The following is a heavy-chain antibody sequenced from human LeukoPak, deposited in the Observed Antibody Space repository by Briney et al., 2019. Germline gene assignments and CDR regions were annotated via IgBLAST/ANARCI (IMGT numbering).Heavy chain of an antibody. CDR2: IWYDGSNK. CDR1: GFTFSSYG. J-gene: IGHJ4*02. CDR3: ARDSSAAGNYFDY. D-gene: IGHD6-13*01. V-gene: IGHV3-33*01. Sequence: PGGSLRLSCAASGFTFSSYGMHWVRQAPGKGLEWVAVIWYDGSNKYYADSVKGRFTISRDNSKNTLYLQMNSLRAEDTAVYYCARDSSAAGNYFDYWGQGTLVTVSS.